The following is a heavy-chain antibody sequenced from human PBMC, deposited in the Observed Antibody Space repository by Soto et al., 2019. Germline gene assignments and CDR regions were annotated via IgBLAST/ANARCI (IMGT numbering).Heavy chain of an antibody. CDR2: ISSSGSTI. V-gene: IGHV3-11*01. CDR3: ARAPLYSGYELAPFGFDY. CDR1: GFTFSDYY. D-gene: IGHD5-12*01. Sequence: QVQLVESGGGLVQPGGSLRLSCAASGFTFSDYYMSWIRQAPGKGLEWVSYISSSGSTIYYADSVKGRFTISRDNAKNSLYLQMNSLRAEDTAVYYCARAPLYSGYELAPFGFDYWGQGTLVTVSS. J-gene: IGHJ4*02.